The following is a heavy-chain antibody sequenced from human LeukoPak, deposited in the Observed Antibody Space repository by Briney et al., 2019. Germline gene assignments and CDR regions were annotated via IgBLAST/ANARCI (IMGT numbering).Heavy chain of an antibody. V-gene: IGHV1-69*05. J-gene: IGHJ6*03. CDR2: IIPIFGTA. CDR3: ARDGYDSSGYYSGYYYYYMDV. CDR1: GGTFSSHA. Sequence: AASVKVSCKASGGTFSSHAISWVRQAPGQGLEWMGRIIPIFGTANYAQKFQGRVTITTDESTSTAYMELSSLRSEDTAVYYCARDGYDSSGYYSGYYYYYMDVWGKGTTVTVSS. D-gene: IGHD3-22*01.